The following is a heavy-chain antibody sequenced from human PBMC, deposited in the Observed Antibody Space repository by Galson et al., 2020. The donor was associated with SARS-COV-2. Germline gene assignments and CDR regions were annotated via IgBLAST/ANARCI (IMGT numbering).Heavy chain of an antibody. J-gene: IGHJ5*02. CDR3: ARDIASPIWFDP. D-gene: IGHD3-16*02. Sequence: GESLKLSCAASGFTFSSYGMHWVRQAPGKGLEWVAVIWYDGSNKYYADSVKGRFTISRDNSKNTLYLQMNGLRAEDTAVYYCARDIASPIWFDPWGQGTLVTVSS. V-gene: IGHV3-33*01. CDR1: GFTFSSYG. CDR2: IWYDGSNK.